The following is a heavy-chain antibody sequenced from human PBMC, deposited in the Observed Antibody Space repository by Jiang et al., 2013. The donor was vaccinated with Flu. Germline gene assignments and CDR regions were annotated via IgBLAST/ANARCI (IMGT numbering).Heavy chain of an antibody. Sequence: QLVESGGGVVQPGTSLRLSCAVSGFTFSRFSMHWVRQPPGKGLEWVAATTSGGNKQYYADSVRGQFVISRDNSRDTLFLQMNSLTVEDTAVYYCARDNNHWTDFDLWGQGTLVSVSS. CDR1: GFTFSRFS. V-gene: IGHV3-30*09. J-gene: IGHJ4*02. CDR2: TTSGGNKQ. CDR3: ARDNNHWTDFDL. D-gene: IGHD1-1*01.